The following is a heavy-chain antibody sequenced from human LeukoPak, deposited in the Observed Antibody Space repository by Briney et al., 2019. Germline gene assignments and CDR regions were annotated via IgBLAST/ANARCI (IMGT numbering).Heavy chain of an antibody. Sequence: PSETLSLTCTVSGGSISSSGYYWGWIRQPPGKGLEWIGSIYYSGSTNYNPSLKSRVTISVDTSKNQFSLKLSSVTAADTAVYYCARGYYGSGSLPYYYYYMDVWGKGTTVTISS. D-gene: IGHD3-10*01. CDR1: GGSISSSGYY. CDR2: IYYSGST. CDR3: ARGYYGSGSLPYYYYYMDV. J-gene: IGHJ6*03. V-gene: IGHV4-39*07.